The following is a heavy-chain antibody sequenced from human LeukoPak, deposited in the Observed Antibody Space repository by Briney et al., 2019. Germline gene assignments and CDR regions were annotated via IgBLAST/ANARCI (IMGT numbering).Heavy chain of an antibody. V-gene: IGHV4-59*12. Sequence: KPSETLSLTCTVSGGSISSYYWSWIRQPPGKGLEWIGYIYYSGSTNYNPSLKSRVAISVDTSKNQFSLKLSSVTAADTAVYYCAREAGGDYAYFDYWGQGTLVTVSS. D-gene: IGHD4-17*01. CDR1: GGSISSYY. CDR3: AREAGGDYAYFDY. J-gene: IGHJ4*02. CDR2: IYYSGST.